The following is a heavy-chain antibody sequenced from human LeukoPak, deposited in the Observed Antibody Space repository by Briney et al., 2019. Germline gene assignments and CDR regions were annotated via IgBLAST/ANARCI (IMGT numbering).Heavy chain of an antibody. CDR2: IIPIFGTA. CDR3: ARAGIAAAGTSSWFDP. V-gene: IGHV1-69*13. Sequence: ASVKVSCKASGGTFSSYAISWVRQAPGQGLEWMGGIIPIFGTANYARKFQGRVTITADESTSTAHMELSSLRSEDTAVYYCARAGIAAAGTSSWFDPWGQGTLVTVSS. CDR1: GGTFSSYA. D-gene: IGHD6-13*01. J-gene: IGHJ5*02.